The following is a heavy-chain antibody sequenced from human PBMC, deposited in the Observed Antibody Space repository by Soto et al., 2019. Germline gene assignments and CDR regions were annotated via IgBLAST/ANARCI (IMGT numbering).Heavy chain of an antibody. CDR1: GFTFIGHW. V-gene: IGHV3-74*03. CDR3: ARDGSMVRERWFDP. D-gene: IGHD3-10*01. CDR2: INNDGIDT. Sequence: EVQLVESGGGVVQPGGSLRLSCAASGFTFIGHWMHWVRQGPGKGLVWIARINNDGIDTTYADSVKGRFTISRDNTKNMVYLEMSSLRADDTAVYYCARDGSMVRERWFDPWGQGTLVTVSS. J-gene: IGHJ5*02.